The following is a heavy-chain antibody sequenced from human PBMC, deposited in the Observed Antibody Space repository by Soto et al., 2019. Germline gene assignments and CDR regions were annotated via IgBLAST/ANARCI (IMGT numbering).Heavy chain of an antibody. CDR3: ARDTTVTTFVRRIDRNWFDP. CDR1: GFTFSSYS. D-gene: IGHD4-17*01. J-gene: IGHJ5*02. CDR2: ISSSSSTI. V-gene: IGHV3-48*02. Sequence: GGSLRLSCAASGFTFSSYSMNWVRQAPGKGLEWVSYISSSSSTIYYADSVKGRFTISRDNAKNSLYLQMNSLRDEDTAVYYCARDTTVTTFVRRIDRNWFDPWGQGTLVTVSS.